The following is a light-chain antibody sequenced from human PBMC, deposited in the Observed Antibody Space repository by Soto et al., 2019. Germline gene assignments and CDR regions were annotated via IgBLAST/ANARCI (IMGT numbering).Light chain of an antibody. J-gene: IGLJ1*01. CDR1: RSDIGGYNY. CDR2: DVS. V-gene: IGLV2-14*01. CDR3: ASFSSSGTRYV. Sequence: ALTQPASVSGSPGQSITISCTGTRSDIGGYNYVSWYHQHPGKAPRLMIYDVSNRPSGVSDRFFGSKSGNTASLTISGLQPEDEAYYYCASFSSSGTRYVFGSGTKLTVL.